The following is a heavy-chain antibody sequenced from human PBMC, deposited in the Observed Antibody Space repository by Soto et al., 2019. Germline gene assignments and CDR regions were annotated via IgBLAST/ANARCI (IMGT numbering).Heavy chain of an antibody. CDR3: ARGTSGGRHFDY. J-gene: IGHJ4*02. V-gene: IGHV4-4*02. D-gene: IGHD2-15*01. Sequence: QVQLQESGPGLVKPSGTLSLTCAVSGGSISSSNWWSWVRQPPGKGLEWIGEIYHSGSTNYNPSLTKRVNIPVDKPRTRLPRKLSSETAADTAVYYCARGTSGGRHFDYWGQGTLVTVSS. CDR2: IYHSGST. CDR1: GGSISSSNW.